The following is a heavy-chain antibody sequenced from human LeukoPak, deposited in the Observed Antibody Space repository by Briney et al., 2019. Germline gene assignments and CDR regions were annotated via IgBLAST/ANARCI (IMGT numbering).Heavy chain of an antibody. J-gene: IGHJ3*02. CDR1: GGSFSGYY. Sequence: SETLSLTCAVYGGSFSGYYWSWIRQPPGKGLEWIGEINHSGSTNYNPSLKSRVTISIDTSKNQFSLKLTSVTAADTAVYYCARDIWTSSWCVPQAFDIWGQGTMVTVSS. CDR2: INHSGST. D-gene: IGHD6-13*01. V-gene: IGHV4-34*01. CDR3: ARDIWTSSWCVPQAFDI.